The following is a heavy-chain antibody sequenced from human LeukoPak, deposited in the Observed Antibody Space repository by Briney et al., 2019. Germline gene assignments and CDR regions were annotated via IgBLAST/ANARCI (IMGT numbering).Heavy chain of an antibody. J-gene: IGHJ3*02. CDR3: AKGSVVVGATVDDAFDI. CDR2: IWYDGSNK. D-gene: IGHD1-26*01. V-gene: IGHV3-33*06. CDR1: GFTFSSCG. Sequence: QPGGSLRLSCAASGFTFSSCGMHWVRQAPGKGLEWVAVIWYDGSNKYYADSVKGRFTISRDNSKNTLYLQMNSLRAEDTAVYYCAKGSVVVGATVDDAFDIWGQGTMVTVSS.